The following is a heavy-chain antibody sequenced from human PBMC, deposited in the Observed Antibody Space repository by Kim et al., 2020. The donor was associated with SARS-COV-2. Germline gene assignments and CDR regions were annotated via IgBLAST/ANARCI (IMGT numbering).Heavy chain of an antibody. V-gene: IGHV4-59*13. CDR1: GVSITNYY. CDR2: IYYSGTT. D-gene: IGHD3-22*01. CDR3: ARAMGTGYYYYDTTSHWFNR. Sequence: SETLSLTCTVSGVSITNYYWSWIRQSPGKGLEWIGHIYYSGTTNYNPSLKSRVTLSGDRSKNEISLKLESVTAADTAVYYCARAMGTGYYYYDTTSHWFNRWGPGTPITVSS. J-gene: IGHJ5*02.